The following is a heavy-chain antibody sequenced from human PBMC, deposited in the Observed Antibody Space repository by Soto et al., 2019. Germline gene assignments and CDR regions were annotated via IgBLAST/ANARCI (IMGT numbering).Heavy chain of an antibody. CDR1: GYTFTSYG. V-gene: IGHV1-18*01. CDR2: ISAYNGNT. J-gene: IGHJ6*02. Sequence: QVQLVQSGAEVKKPGASVKVSCKASGYTFTSYGISWVRQAPGQGLEWMGWISAYNGNTNYAQKLQGRVTMTTDTSTRKASMERRSLRSDETAVYYCASHIVATMLYGMDVWGQGTTVTVSS. D-gene: IGHD5-12*01. CDR3: ASHIVATMLYGMDV.